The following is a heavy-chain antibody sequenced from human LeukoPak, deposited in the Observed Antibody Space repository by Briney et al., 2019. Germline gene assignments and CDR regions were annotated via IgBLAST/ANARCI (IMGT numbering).Heavy chain of an antibody. D-gene: IGHD3-22*01. CDR2: ISGSGGST. CDR1: GFSFSSYA. Sequence: GGSLRLSWAAFGFSFSSYAMSWVRQARREGLGWVLAISGSGGSTYYAAPVKGRFPISRDNSKNTLYLELYSLRTEDTAVYYCAKKTQHYYDSSGVDYWGQGTLVTVSS. J-gene: IGHJ4*02. V-gene: IGHV3-23*01. CDR3: AKKTQHYYDSSGVDY.